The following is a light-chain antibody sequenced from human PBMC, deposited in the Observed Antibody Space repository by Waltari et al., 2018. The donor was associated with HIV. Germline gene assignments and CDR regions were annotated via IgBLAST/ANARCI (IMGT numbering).Light chain of an antibody. V-gene: IGLV1-40*03. Sequence: QSVLTHPPSVSGAPGQRVTIACTGGSSHIGTAYHVHCYQQFPGTAPKLLTLLTNNRPAGVPAQFSASKSGASAPLAITGSQAEDEAAYYCQSYDSALNDMVFGGGTKLTVL. CDR1: SSHIGTAYH. J-gene: IGLJ2*01. CDR2: LTN. CDR3: QSYDSALNDMV.